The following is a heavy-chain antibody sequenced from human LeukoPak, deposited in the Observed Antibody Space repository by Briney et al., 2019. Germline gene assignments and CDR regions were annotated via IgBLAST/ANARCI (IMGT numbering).Heavy chain of an antibody. V-gene: IGHV1-46*01. Sequence: ASVKVSCKASGYTFTSYYMHWVRQAPGQGLEWMGIINPSGGSTSYAQKFQGRVTMTRDMSTSTVYMELSSLRSDDTAVYYCAREIPVCSGGSCYGNYYYYYMDVWGKGTTVTISS. J-gene: IGHJ6*03. CDR3: AREIPVCSGGSCYGNYYYYYMDV. CDR1: GYTFTSYY. D-gene: IGHD2-15*01. CDR2: INPSGGST.